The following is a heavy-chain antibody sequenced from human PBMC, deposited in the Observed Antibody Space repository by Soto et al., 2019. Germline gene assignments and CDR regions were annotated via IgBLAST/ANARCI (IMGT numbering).Heavy chain of an antibody. V-gene: IGHV1-69*13. J-gene: IGHJ5*02. D-gene: IGHD2-15*01. CDR3: ARGVVVVAASQLGWFDP. Sequence: SVKVSCKASGGTFSSYAISWVRQAPGQGLEWMGGIVPLFGTAKYAQKFQGRLTITADESTSTAYMELSSLRFEDTAVYYCARGVVVVAASQLGWFDPWGQGTLVTVSS. CDR2: IVPLFGTA. CDR1: GGTFSSYA.